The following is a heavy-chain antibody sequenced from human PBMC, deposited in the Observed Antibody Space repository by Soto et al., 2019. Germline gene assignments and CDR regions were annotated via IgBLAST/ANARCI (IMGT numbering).Heavy chain of an antibody. CDR3: ARRYWSGGSCYLDY. Sequence: QVQLVESGGGVVQPGRSLRLSCAASGFTFSSYGMHWVRQAPGKGLEWVAVIWYDGSNKYYADSVKGRFTISRDNSKNTLDLQMNSLGAEDTAVYYCARRYWSGGSCYLDYWGQGTLVNVSS. CDR2: IWYDGSNK. V-gene: IGHV3-33*01. CDR1: GFTFSSYG. D-gene: IGHD2-15*01. J-gene: IGHJ4*02.